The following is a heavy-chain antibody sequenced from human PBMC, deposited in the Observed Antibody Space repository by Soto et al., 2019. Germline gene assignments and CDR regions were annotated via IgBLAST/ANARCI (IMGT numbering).Heavy chain of an antibody. Sequence: QVQLQESGPGLVKPSETLSLTCTVSGASISGFYWSWIRKSAGKGLEWIGRIYATGTTDYNPSLKSRGMMSVDTSKKQFSLKLRSVNAAGTAVYYCVRDGTKTLRDWFDPWGQGISVTVSS. V-gene: IGHV4-4*07. CDR3: VRDGTKTLRDWFDP. D-gene: IGHD1-1*01. CDR1: GASISGFY. J-gene: IGHJ5*02. CDR2: IYATGTT.